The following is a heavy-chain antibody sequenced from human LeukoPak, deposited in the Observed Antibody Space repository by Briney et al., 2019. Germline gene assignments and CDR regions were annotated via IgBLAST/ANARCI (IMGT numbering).Heavy chain of an antibody. Sequence: SETLSLTCTVSGDSINSYYWNWIRQPPEKGLEWIGYISDSGTTNYNPSLKSRVTISVDTSKNQFSLKLSSVTAADTAVYYCARDRFVGATTREYYYYMDVWGKGTTVTVSS. CDR1: GDSINSYY. CDR2: ISDSGTT. D-gene: IGHD1-26*01. J-gene: IGHJ6*03. CDR3: ARDRFVGATTREYYYYMDV. V-gene: IGHV4-59*01.